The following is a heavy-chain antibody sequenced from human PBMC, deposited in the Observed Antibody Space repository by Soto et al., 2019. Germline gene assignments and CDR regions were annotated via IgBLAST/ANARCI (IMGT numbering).Heavy chain of an antibody. CDR3: ARGITGISHPYHFDF. V-gene: IGHV5-51*01. Sequence: GESLKISCQGSGYSFTGYWIGWVRQMSGEGLEWMGIIYPGDSDTRYSPSFRGQVTISADKSLSTAYLQWSSLKASGTALYYCARGITGISHPYHFDFWGQGTLVTVSS. J-gene: IGHJ4*02. D-gene: IGHD1-20*01. CDR2: IYPGDSDT. CDR1: GYSFTGYW.